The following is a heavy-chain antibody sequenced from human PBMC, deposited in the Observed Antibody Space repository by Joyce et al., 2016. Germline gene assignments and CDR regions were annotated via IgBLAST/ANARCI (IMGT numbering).Heavy chain of an antibody. CDR1: GGSFSDYY. CDR2: INHSGSA. Sequence: QVQLQQWGAGLLKPSETLSLTCAVYGGSFSDYYWSWLRQPPGKGLEWIGEINHSGSANYNPSLKSRVTISVDTSKNQFSLKMTSVTAADTAVYYCARGPSITIFGVVKDGVNYWGQGTLVTVSS. J-gene: IGHJ4*02. V-gene: IGHV4-34*01. D-gene: IGHD3-3*01. CDR3: ARGPSITIFGVVKDGVNY.